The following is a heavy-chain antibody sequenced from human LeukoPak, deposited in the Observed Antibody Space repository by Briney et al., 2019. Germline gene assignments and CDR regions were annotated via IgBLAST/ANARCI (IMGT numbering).Heavy chain of an antibody. D-gene: IGHD3-22*01. CDR3: ARVDSSGYGPDH. Sequence: GGTLRLSCAASGFTFSSYGMYWVRQAPAKGLEWVALISYDGSKKYYPDSVRGRFTISRDNSKNTLYLQMSSLRTEDTAMYYCARVDSSGYGPDHWGGGRLVSVCS. CDR2: ISYDGSKK. J-gene: IGHJ5*02. CDR1: GFTFSSYG. V-gene: IGHV3-30*03.